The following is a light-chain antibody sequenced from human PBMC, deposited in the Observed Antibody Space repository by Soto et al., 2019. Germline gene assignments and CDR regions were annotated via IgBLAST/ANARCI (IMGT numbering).Light chain of an antibody. CDR2: DVS. Sequence: EIVMTQSPATLSVSPGERATLSCRASQSVTNGCLAWYQQKPGQAPRLLIYDVSTRATGIPARFSGSGFGPEFTLTISSLQSEDFAVYYCQQYSSWPLTFGGGTKVEIK. J-gene: IGKJ4*01. V-gene: IGKV3-15*01. CDR3: QQYSSWPLT. CDR1: QSVTNGC.